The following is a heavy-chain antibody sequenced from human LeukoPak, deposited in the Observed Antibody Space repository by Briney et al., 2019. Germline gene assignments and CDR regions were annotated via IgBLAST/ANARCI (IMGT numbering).Heavy chain of an antibody. J-gene: IGHJ4*02. Sequence: GGSLRLSCAASGFTFSSYSMNWVRQAPGKGLEWVSSISSSSSYIYYADSVKGRFTISRDNAKNSLYLQMNSLRAEDTAVYYCARGDYDFWSGYSGYWGQGTLVTVSS. CDR3: ARGDYDFWSGYSGY. CDR2: ISSSSSYI. D-gene: IGHD3-3*01. V-gene: IGHV3-21*01. CDR1: GFTFSSYS.